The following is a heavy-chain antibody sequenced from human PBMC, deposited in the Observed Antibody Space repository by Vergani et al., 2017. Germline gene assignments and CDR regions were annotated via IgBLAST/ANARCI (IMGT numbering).Heavy chain of an antibody. CDR1: GFTFDTYT. CDR2: ISSGGGDI. J-gene: IGHJ1*01. Sequence: EVQLLESGGGLVQPGGSRRLSCAGAGFTFDTYTMAYVAQAPGRGLEWVATISSGGGDIFYPDSVKGRFTISRDNSKNTLFLQMNSLKDEDPAVYYCTTAWGLYYLHGEYFQYWGRGTLVSVSS. V-gene: IGHV3-23*01. CDR3: TTAWGLYYLHGEYFQY. D-gene: IGHD3-10*01.